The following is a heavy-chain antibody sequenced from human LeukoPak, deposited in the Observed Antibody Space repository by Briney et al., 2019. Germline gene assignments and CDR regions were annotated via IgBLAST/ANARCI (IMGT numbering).Heavy chain of an antibody. CDR3: ARDRAYGDYRDAIDI. V-gene: IGHV3-30*04. CDR1: GFTFSSYA. J-gene: IGHJ3*02. CDR2: ISYDGSNK. Sequence: GRPLRLSCAASGFTFSSYAMHWVRQAPGKGLEWVAVISYDGSNKYYADSVKGRFTISRDNSKNTLYLQMNSLRAEDTAVYYCARDRAYGDYRDAIDIWGQGTMVTVSS. D-gene: IGHD4-17*01.